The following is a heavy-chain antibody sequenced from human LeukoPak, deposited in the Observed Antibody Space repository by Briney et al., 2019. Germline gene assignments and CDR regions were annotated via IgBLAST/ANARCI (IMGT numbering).Heavy chain of an antibody. D-gene: IGHD4-23*01. Sequence: GGSLRLSCAASGFTFSSYSMNWVRQAPGKGLEWVSSISSSSSYIYYADSVKGRFTISRDNAKNSLYLQMNSLRAEDTAVYYCARVVSTVITNDAFDIWGQGTMVTVSS. J-gene: IGHJ3*02. CDR2: ISSSSSYI. CDR3: ARVVSTVITNDAFDI. V-gene: IGHV3-21*01. CDR1: GFTFSSYS.